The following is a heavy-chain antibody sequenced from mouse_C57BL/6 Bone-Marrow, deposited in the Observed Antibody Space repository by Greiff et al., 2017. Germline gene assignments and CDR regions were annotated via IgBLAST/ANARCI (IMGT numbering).Heavy chain of an antibody. Sequence: VKLMESGAELVRPGTSVKMSCKASGYTFTNYWIGWAKQRPGHGLEWIGDIYPGGGYTNYNEKFKGKATLTADKSSSTAYMQFSSLTSEDSAIYYWARIYYGKGYAMDYGGQGTSVTVSS. CDR1: GYTFTNYW. CDR2: IYPGGGYT. V-gene: IGHV1-63*01. D-gene: IGHD2-1*01. CDR3: ARIYYGKGYAMDY. J-gene: IGHJ4*01.